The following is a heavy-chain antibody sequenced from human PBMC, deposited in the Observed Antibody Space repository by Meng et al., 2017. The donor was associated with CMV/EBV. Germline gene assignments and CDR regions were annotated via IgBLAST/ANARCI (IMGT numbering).Heavy chain of an antibody. CDR2: ISAYNGNT. J-gene: IGHJ6*02. CDR1: GYTFTSYG. Sequence: ASVKVSCKASGYTFTSYGISWVRQAPGQGLEGMGWISAYNGNTNYAQKPQGRGTMTTDTSTSTAYMELRSLRSDDTAVYYCASGEPSWELLTGYYYYGMDVWGQGTTVTVSS. CDR3: ASGEPSWELLTGYYYYGMDV. V-gene: IGHV1-18*01. D-gene: IGHD1-26*01.